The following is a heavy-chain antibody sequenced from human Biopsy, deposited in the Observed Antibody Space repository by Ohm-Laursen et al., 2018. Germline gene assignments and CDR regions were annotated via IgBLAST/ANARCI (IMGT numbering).Heavy chain of an antibody. V-gene: IGHV1-69*13. J-gene: IGHJ4*02. D-gene: IGHD1-26*01. CDR1: EYTLTELP. CDR3: ARGPHSGSHSCFDY. Sequence: SVKVSCKVSEYTLTELPMHWVRQAPGKGLKWMGGIIPMFGTANYAQMFQGRVTISADESTSTSYMELSSLTTEDTAIYYCARGPHSGSHSCFDYWGRGTLVTVSS. CDR2: IIPMFGTA.